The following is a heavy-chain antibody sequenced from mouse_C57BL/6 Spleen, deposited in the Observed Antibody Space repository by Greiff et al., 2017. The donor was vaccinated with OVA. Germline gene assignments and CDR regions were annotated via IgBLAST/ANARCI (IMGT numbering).Heavy chain of an antibody. V-gene: IGHV5-4*03. D-gene: IGHD4-1*01. J-gene: IGHJ1*03. Sequence: EVMLVESGGGLVKPGGSLKLSCAASGFTFSSYAMSWVRQTPEKRLEWVATISDGGSYTYYPDNVKGRFTISRDNAKNNLYLQMSHLKSEDTAMYYCARGGTGKRYFDVWGTGTTVTVSS. CDR3: ARGGTGKRYFDV. CDR2: ISDGGSYT. CDR1: GFTFSSYA.